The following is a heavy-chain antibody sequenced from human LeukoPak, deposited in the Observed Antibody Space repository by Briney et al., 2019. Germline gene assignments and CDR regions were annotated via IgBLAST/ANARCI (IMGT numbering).Heavy chain of an antibody. CDR2: ISGSGGST. J-gene: IGHJ4*02. D-gene: IGHD5-18*01. Sequence: GGSLRLSCAASGFTFSSYAMSWVRQAPGKGLEWVSAISGSGGSTYYADSVKGRFTIFRDNSKNTLYLQMNSLRAEDAAIYYCAKGRTGFSYGYGIDYWGQGTLVTVSS. V-gene: IGHV3-23*01. CDR1: GFTFSSYA. CDR3: AKGRTGFSYGYGIDY.